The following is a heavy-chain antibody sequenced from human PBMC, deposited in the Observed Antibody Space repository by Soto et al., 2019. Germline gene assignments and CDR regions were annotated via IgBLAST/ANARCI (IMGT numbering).Heavy chain of an antibody. CDR1: GYTFTGYY. Sequence: QVQLVQSGAEVKKSGASVKVSCKASGYTFTGYYIHWVRQAPGQGLEWMGEISPNSGGTKYAQKFQGRVTMTRDTSISKGDMELSNWSPDDTAVYYCGRGRSGELVVFYWGQGTLVPVYS. J-gene: IGHJ4*02. CDR3: GRGRSGELVVFY. D-gene: IGHD1-7*01. V-gene: IGHV1-2*02. CDR2: ISPNSGGT.